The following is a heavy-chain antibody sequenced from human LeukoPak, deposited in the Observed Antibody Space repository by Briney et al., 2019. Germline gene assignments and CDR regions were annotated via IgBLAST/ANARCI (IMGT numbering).Heavy chain of an antibody. V-gene: IGHV3-23*01. Sequence: GGSLRLSCAASGFTFSSYAMSWVRQAPGKGLEWVSAISGSGGSTYYAHSVKGRFTISRDNSKNTLYLQMNSLRAEDTAVYYCAKNGYCSSTSCPDPDYWGQGTLVTVSS. CDR3: AKNGYCSSTSCPDPDY. D-gene: IGHD2-2*03. CDR1: GFTFSSYA. CDR2: ISGSGGST. J-gene: IGHJ4*02.